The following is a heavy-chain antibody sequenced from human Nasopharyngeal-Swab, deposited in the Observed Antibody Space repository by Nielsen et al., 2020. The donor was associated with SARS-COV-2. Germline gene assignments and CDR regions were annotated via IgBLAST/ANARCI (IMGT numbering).Heavy chain of an antibody. CDR2: INPSGGST. J-gene: IGHJ4*02. CDR1: GYTFTSYY. V-gene: IGHV1-46*01. D-gene: IGHD3-10*01. Sequence: ASVKVSCKASGYTFTSYYMHWVRQAPGQGLEWMGIINPSGGSTSYAQKFQGRVTMTRDTSTSTVYMELSSLRSEDTAVYYCARDFQNYYGSGSYPWDYWGQGTLVTVPS. CDR3: ARDFQNYYGSGSYPWDY.